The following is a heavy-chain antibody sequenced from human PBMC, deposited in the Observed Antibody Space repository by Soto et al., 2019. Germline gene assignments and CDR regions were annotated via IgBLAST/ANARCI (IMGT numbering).Heavy chain of an antibody. CDR1: GGSISSGDYY. CDR3: ARDHYYDSSGYYDWFDP. Sequence: LSLTCTVSGGSISSGDYYWSWIRQPPGKGLEWIGYIYYSGSTYYNPSLKSRVTISVDTSKNQFSLKLSSVTAADTAVYYCARDHYYDSSGYYDWFDPWGQGTLVTVSS. D-gene: IGHD3-22*01. V-gene: IGHV4-30-4*01. J-gene: IGHJ5*02. CDR2: IYYSGST.